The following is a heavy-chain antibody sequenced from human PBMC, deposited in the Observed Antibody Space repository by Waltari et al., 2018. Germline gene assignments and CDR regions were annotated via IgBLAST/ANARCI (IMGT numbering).Heavy chain of an antibody. J-gene: IGHJ4*02. CDR2: VHRSGNT. D-gene: IGHD2-15*01. Sequence: QLQLQQSGPGLVKPSESLYLTCAVSGDSMTTNYWWSWVRQSPGKGLEWSGQVHRSGNTNYNPSLASRVTVSIDTSNKQFSLELPSPTAADTAMYYCARDRGRGLYLDSWGQGTLVTVSP. CDR3: ARDRGRGLYLDS. CDR1: GDSMTTNYW. V-gene: IGHV4-4*02.